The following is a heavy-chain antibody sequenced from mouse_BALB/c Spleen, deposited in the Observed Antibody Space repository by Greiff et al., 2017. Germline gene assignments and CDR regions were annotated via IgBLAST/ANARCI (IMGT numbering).Heavy chain of an antibody. CDR1: GFSLTDYG. V-gene: IGHV2-6-5*01. Sequence: VQRVESGPGLVAPSQSLSITCTVSGFSLTDYGVSWIRQPPGKGLEWLGVIWGGGSTYYNSALKSRLSISKDNSTSQVFLKMNSLQTDDTAMYYCAKHYRYDGYYIDYWGQGTTLTVSS. D-gene: IGHD2-14*01. CDR3: AKHYRYDGYYIDY. CDR2: IWGGGST. J-gene: IGHJ2*01.